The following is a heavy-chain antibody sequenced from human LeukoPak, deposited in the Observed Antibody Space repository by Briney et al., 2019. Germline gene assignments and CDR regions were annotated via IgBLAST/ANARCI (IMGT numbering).Heavy chain of an antibody. CDR1: GFTFSSHG. Sequence: GGSLRLSCAASGFTFSSHGMHWVRQTPGKGLEWVAVIWYDETNKYYADSVKGRFTISRDNSKNTLYLHMDSLRADDAAVYYCIRSPFKYSSGWYASFDYWGQGTLVTVSS. V-gene: IGHV3-33*01. D-gene: IGHD6-19*01. CDR2: IWYDETNK. CDR3: IRSPFKYSSGWYASFDY. J-gene: IGHJ4*02.